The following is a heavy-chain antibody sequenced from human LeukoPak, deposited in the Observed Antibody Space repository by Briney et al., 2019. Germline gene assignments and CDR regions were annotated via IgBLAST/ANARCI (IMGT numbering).Heavy chain of an antibody. CDR2: IYYSGST. D-gene: IGHD4-17*01. Sequence: PSETLSLTCTVSGGSISSGGYYWSWIRQHPGKGLEWIGYIYYSGSTYYNPSLKSRVTISVDTSKNQFSLKLSSVTAADTAVYYCARVRDYGDYGVDYWGQGTLVTVSS. J-gene: IGHJ4*02. V-gene: IGHV4-31*03. CDR3: ARVRDYGDYGVDY. CDR1: GGSISSGGYY.